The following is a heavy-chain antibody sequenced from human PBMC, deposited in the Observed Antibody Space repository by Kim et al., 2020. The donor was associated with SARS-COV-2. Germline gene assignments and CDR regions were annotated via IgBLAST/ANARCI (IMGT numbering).Heavy chain of an antibody. J-gene: IGHJ6*02. Sequence: SETLSLTCTVSGGSISSGGYYWSWIRQHPGKGLEWIGYIYYSGSTYYNPSLKSRVTISVDTSKNQFSLKLSSVTAADTAVYYCARDNRMRTYGMDVWGQGTTVTVSS. V-gene: IGHV4-31*03. CDR2: IYYSGST. CDR1: GGSISSGGYY. D-gene: IGHD2-8*01. CDR3: ARDNRMRTYGMDV.